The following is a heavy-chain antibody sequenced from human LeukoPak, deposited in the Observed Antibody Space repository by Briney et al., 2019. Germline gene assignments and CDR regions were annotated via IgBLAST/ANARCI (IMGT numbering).Heavy chain of an antibody. J-gene: IGHJ4*02. CDR1: GFTFSSYA. Sequence: GGSLRLSCAASGFTFSSYAMSWVRQAPGKGLEWVSAISGSGGSTYYADSVKGRFTISRDNSKNTLYLQMNSLRAEDTAVYYCAKDAYYHILTGYFYFDYWGQGTLVTVSS. D-gene: IGHD3-9*01. CDR2: ISGSGGST. CDR3: AKDAYYHILTGYFYFDY. V-gene: IGHV3-23*01.